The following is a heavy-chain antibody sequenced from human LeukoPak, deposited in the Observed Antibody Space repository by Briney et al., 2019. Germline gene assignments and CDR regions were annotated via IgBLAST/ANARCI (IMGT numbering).Heavy chain of an antibody. CDR1: GYTFTDYG. CDR3: ARDELWFGELSPDY. V-gene: IGHV1/OR15-3*02. D-gene: IGHD3-10*01. CDR2: INAGNGNT. J-gene: IGHJ4*02. Sequence: GASVKVSCKASGYTFTDYGFNWVRQAPGQRLEWMGWINAGNGNTKYSQKFQGRVTMTRDTSTSTVYMELSSLRSEDTAVYYCARDELWFGELSPDYWGQGTLVTVSS.